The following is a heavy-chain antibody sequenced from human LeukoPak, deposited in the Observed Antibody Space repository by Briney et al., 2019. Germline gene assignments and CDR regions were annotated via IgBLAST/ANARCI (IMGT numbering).Heavy chain of an antibody. Sequence: PGGSLRLSCSASGFSFSSYTMTWVRQAPGKGPEWVSIISGGGDTTFYTDSVKGRFTISRDNSKNTLYLQMNSLRVEDTAVYSCARGQFRLSDYDSSAFDYWGQGTLVTVSS. J-gene: IGHJ4*02. CDR2: ISGGGDTT. D-gene: IGHD3-22*01. CDR1: GFSFSSYT. V-gene: IGHV3-23*01. CDR3: ARGQFRLSDYDSSAFDY.